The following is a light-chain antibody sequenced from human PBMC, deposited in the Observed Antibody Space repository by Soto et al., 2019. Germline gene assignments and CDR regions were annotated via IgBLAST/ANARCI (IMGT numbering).Light chain of an antibody. CDR1: QGISSW. V-gene: IGKV1-12*01. CDR3: QQANSFPLS. Sequence: DIQMTQSQSSVSASVGDRVTITCRASQGISSWLAWYQQKPGRAPKLLIYAASSLQGGAPSRFTGSGSGTDFTLTITGLQPDDVATYYCQQANSFPLSFGGGTKVDI. J-gene: IGKJ4*01. CDR2: AAS.